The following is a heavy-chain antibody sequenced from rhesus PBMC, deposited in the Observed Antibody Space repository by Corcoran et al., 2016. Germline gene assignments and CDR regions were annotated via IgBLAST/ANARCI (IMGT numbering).Heavy chain of an antibody. J-gene: IGHJ4*01. CDR1: GFTVSDDY. CDR3: ARDLYGSSP. V-gene: IGHV3-178*01. CDR2: ISNGGGAK. D-gene: IGHD4-29*01. Sequence: EVQLVESGGGLAKPGGSLRLSCAACGFTVSDDYREWVRKTPGRGLAGVARISNGGGAKWYADSVKGRFTIARKNAKNTLDLQMNSLKTEDTAVYYWARDLYGSSPWGQGVLVTVSS.